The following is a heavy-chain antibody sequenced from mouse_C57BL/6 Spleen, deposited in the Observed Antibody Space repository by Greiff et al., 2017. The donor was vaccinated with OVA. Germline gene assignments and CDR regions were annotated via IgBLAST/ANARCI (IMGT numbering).Heavy chain of an antibody. V-gene: IGHV1-81*01. Sequence: VQLQESGAELARPGASVKLSCKASGYTFTSYGISWVKQRTGQGLEWIGEIYPRSGNTYYNEKFKGKATLTADKSSSTAYMELRSLTSEDSAVYFCARDYDYDGTVAYWGQGTLVTVSA. CDR1: GYTFTSYG. D-gene: IGHD2-4*01. CDR2: IYPRSGNT. CDR3: ARDYDYDGTVAY. J-gene: IGHJ3*01.